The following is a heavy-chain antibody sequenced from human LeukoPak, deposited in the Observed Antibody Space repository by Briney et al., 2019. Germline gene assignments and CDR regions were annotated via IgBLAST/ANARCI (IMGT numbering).Heavy chain of an antibody. CDR2: ISGSGGST. D-gene: IGHD2-15*01. Sequence: PGGSLRLSCTVSGFTFSSYSMNWVRQAPGRGLEWVSAISGSGGSTYYADSVKGRFTISRDNSKNTLYLQMNSLRAEDTAVYYCAREVLTRADYWGQGTLVTVSS. CDR1: GFTFSSYS. CDR3: AREVLTRADY. V-gene: IGHV3-23*01. J-gene: IGHJ4*02.